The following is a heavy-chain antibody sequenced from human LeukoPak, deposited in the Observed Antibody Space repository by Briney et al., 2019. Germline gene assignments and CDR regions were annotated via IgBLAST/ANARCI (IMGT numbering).Heavy chain of an antibody. V-gene: IGHV3-7*01. J-gene: IGHJ5*02. CDR1: GFTFSWYW. Sequence: GGSLRLSCAASGFTFSWYWMSWVRQAPGKGPEWVANIKQDGSEKYYVDSVMGRFIISRDNAKNSLYLQMNSLRAEDTAVYYCTRDESWGQGTLVTVSS. CDR2: IKQDGSEK. CDR3: TRDES.